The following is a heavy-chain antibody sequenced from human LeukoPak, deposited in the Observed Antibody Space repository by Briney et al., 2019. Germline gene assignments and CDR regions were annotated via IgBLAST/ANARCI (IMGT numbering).Heavy chain of an antibody. CDR2: IYYSGST. CDR3: ARVKGGITGTADAFDV. V-gene: IGHV4-59*01. CDR1: GGSISSYY. D-gene: IGHD1-20*01. Sequence: SETLSLTCTVSGGSISSYYWSWIRQPPGKGLEWIGYIYYSGSTNYNPSLKSRVTISVDTSKNQFSLKLSSVTAADTAVYYCARVKGGITGTADAFDVWGQGTMVTVSS. J-gene: IGHJ3*01.